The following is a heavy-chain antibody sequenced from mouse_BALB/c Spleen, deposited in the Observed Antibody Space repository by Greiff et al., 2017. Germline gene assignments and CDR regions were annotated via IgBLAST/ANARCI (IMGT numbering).Heavy chain of an antibody. V-gene: IGHV2-6-7*01. J-gene: IGHJ3*01. CDR1: GFSLTGYG. D-gene: IGHD2-4*01. CDR3: AREDYDGALAY. CDR2: IWGDGGT. Sequence: VQLVESGPGLVAPSQSLSITCTVSGFSLTGYGVNWVRQPPGQGLEWLGMIWGDGGTDYNSALKSRLSISKDNSKSQVFLIKNSLQTDDTAGYYCAREDYDGALAYWGQGTLVTVSA.